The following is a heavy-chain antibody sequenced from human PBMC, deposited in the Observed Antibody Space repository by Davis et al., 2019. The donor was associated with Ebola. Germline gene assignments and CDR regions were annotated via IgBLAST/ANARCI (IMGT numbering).Heavy chain of an antibody. CDR1: GGSFSGYY. CDR3: ARGDYYYGMDV. J-gene: IGHJ6*02. V-gene: IGHV4-34*01. Sequence: MPSETLSLTCAVYGGSFSGYYWSWIRQPPGKGLEWIGYIYYSGSTYYNPSLKSRVTISVDTSKNQFSLKLSSVTAADTAVYYCARGDYYYGMDVWGQGTTVTVSS. CDR2: IYYSGST.